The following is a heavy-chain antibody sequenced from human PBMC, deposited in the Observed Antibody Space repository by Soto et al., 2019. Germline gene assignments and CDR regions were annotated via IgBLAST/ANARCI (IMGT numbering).Heavy chain of an antibody. CDR2: IYYSGST. D-gene: IGHD3-9*01. V-gene: IGHV4-59*01. J-gene: IGHJ5*02. CDR3: PRSCYDILTGFTEPKCFDP. CDR1: GGSISSYY. Sequence: SETLSLTCTVSGGSISSYYWSWIRQPPGKGLEWIGYIYYSGSTNYNPSLKSRVTISVDTSKNQFSLKLSSVTAADTAVYYCPRSCYDILTGFTEPKCFDPWGQGTLVTVSS.